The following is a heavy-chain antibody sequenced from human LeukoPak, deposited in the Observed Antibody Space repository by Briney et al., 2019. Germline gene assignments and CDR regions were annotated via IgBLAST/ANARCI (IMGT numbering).Heavy chain of an antibody. CDR3: ARSSGWFGDAFDI. CDR2: ISGSGGST. J-gene: IGHJ3*02. CDR1: GSTFSSYA. D-gene: IGHD6-19*01. V-gene: IGHV3-23*01. Sequence: PGGSLRLSCAASGSTFSSYAMSWVRQTPGKGLEWVSAISGSGGSTYYADSVKGRLAISRDNSKNTLYLQMNSLRAEDTAVYYCARSSGWFGDAFDIWGQGTMVTISS.